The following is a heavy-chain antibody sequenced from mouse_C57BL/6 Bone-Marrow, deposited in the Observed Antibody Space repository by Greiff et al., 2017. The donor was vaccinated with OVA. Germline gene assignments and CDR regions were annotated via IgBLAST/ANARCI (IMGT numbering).Heavy chain of an antibody. CDR1: GYTFTSYW. D-gene: IGHD3-2*02. Sequence: VQLQQPGAELVKPGASVKLSCKASGYTFTSYWMHWVKQRPGQGLEWIGMIRPNSGSTNYNEKFKSKATLTVDKSSSTAYMQLSSLTSEDSAVYYCVFQVYYFDYWGQGTTLTVSS. CDR3: VFQVYYFDY. J-gene: IGHJ2*01. CDR2: IRPNSGST. V-gene: IGHV1-64*01.